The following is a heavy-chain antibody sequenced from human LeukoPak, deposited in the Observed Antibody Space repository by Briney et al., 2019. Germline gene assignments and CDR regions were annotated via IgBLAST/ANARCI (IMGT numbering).Heavy chain of an antibody. V-gene: IGHV3-23*01. Sequence: PGGSLRLSCAASGFTFSSYTMSWVRQAPGKGLEWVSAISGTGGSTYYADSVKGRFTISRDNSKNTLYLQMNSLRAEDTAVYYCAKDDEYDYVWGSYRYRAFDIWGQGTMVTVSS. J-gene: IGHJ3*02. CDR3: AKDDEYDYVWGSYRYRAFDI. D-gene: IGHD3-16*02. CDR2: ISGTGGST. CDR1: GFTFSSYT.